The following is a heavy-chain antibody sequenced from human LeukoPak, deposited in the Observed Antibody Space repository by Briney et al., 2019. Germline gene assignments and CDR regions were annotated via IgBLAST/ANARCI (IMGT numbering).Heavy chain of an antibody. CDR1: GYTFTSYD. CDR2: MNPNSGNT. Sequence: ASVKVSCKASGYTFTSYDINWVRQATGQGLEWMGWMNPNSGNTGYAQKFQGRVTMTRNTSISTAYMGLSSLRSEDTAVYYCARGVLVCDFWSGSRPNLDYWGQGTLVTVSS. V-gene: IGHV1-8*01. J-gene: IGHJ4*02. CDR3: ARGVLVCDFWSGSRPNLDY. D-gene: IGHD3-3*01.